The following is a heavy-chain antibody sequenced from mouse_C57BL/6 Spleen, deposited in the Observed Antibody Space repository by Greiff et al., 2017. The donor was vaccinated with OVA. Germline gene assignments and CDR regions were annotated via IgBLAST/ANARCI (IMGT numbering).Heavy chain of an antibody. CDR1: GYTFTSYG. V-gene: IGHV1-81*01. CDR3: ARSGDGYFYAMDY. J-gene: IGHJ4*01. CDR2: IYPRSGNT. Sequence: LQESGAELARPGASVKLSCKASGYTFTSYGISWVKQRTGQGLEWIGEIYPRSGNTYYNEKFKGKATLTADKSSSTAYMELRSLTSEDSAVYFCARSGDGYFYAMDYWGQGTSVTVSS. D-gene: IGHD2-3*01.